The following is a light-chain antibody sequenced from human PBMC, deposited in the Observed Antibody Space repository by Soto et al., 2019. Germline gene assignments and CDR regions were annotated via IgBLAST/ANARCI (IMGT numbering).Light chain of an antibody. CDR3: HQRYIWPPLT. CDR2: DTS. CDR1: QSVENY. J-gene: IGKJ4*01. V-gene: IGKV3-11*01. Sequence: EIVLTQSPATLSLSPGERATLSCRASQSVENYLAWFQQKRGQAPRLLIYDTSNRAAGIPDRFSGSGSGTDFTLTIGSLEPEDFGVYCCHQRYIWPPLTFGGGTKVEIK.